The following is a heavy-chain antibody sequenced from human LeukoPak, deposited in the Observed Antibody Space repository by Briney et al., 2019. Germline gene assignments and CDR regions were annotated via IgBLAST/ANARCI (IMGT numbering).Heavy chain of an antibody. V-gene: IGHV1-69*04. CDR3: ATGADSGSYYSYFDY. J-gene: IGHJ4*02. Sequence: SVKVSCKASGGTFSSYAISWVRQAPGQGLEWMGRIIPILGIANYAQKFQGRVTITADKSTSTAYMELSSLRSEDTAVFYCATGADSGSYYSYFDYWGQGTLVTVSS. CDR1: GGTFSSYA. CDR2: IIPILGIA. D-gene: IGHD3-10*01.